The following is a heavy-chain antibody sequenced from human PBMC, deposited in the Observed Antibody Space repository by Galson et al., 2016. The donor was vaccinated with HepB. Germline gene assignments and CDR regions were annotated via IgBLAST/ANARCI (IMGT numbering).Heavy chain of an antibody. Sequence: PALVKPTQTLTLTCTFSGFSLSTSGMCVSWIRQPPGKALEWLALIDWEDDKYYSTSLKTRLTISKDTSKNQVVLTMTNMDPVDTATYYCARIQHDGSGPYPSYYYHPMDDWGQGTTVTVAS. CDR2: IDWEDDK. D-gene: IGHD3-10*01. V-gene: IGHV2-70*01. J-gene: IGHJ6*02. CDR1: GFSLSTSGMC. CDR3: ARIQHDGSGPYPSYYYHPMDD.